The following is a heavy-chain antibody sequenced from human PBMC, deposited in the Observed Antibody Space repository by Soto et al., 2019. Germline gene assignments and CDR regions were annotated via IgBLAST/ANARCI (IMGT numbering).Heavy chain of an antibody. Sequence: AASVKVSCKASGYTFTSYGISWVRQAPGQGLEWMGWISAYNGNTNYAQKLQGRVTMTTDTSTSTAYMELRSLRSDDTAVYYCARGKSPNCSGGSCYVLPYGAYYYYYGMDVWGQGTTVTVSS. D-gene: IGHD2-15*01. CDR1: GYTFTSYG. V-gene: IGHV1-18*01. CDR3: ARGKSPNCSGGSCYVLPYGAYYYYYGMDV. J-gene: IGHJ6*02. CDR2: ISAYNGNT.